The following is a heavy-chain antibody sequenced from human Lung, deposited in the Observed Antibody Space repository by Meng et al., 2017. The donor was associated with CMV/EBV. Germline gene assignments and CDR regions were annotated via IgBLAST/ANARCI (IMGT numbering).Heavy chain of an antibody. Sequence: PLPAAGQASRQPSETPSPLCAVSGDSITNHNWWAWVRQPPGKGLEWIGEIPHRGSSAYNPSLKSRVSMSIDKSKNQFSLKLTSVTAADTAVYHCLRRSGGSVWGQGTLVTVSS. J-gene: IGHJ1*01. CDR2: IPHRGSS. D-gene: IGHD3-10*01. CDR1: GDSITNHNW. CDR3: LRRSGGSV. V-gene: IGHV4-4*02.